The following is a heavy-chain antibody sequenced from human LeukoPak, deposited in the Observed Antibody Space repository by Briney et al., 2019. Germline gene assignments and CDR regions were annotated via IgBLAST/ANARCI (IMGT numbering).Heavy chain of an antibody. CDR1: GFTFSSYG. CDR2: IRYDGSNK. J-gene: IGHJ4*02. V-gene: IGHV3-30*02. Sequence: PGGSLRLSCAASGFTFSSYGMHWVRQAPGKGLEWVAFIRYDGSNKYYADSVKGRFTISRDNSKNTLYLQMNSLRAEDTAVYYCAKAGEDKGSYFDYWGQGTLVTVSS. CDR3: AKAGEDKGSYFDY. D-gene: IGHD5/OR15-5a*01.